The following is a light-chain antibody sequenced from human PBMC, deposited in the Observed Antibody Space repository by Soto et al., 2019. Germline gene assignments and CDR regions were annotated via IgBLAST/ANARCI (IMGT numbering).Light chain of an antibody. Sequence: DIQMTQSPSTLSASVGDRVTITCRASQSINTWLAWYQQKPGKAPELLIFDASALESGVPSRFSGSGSGTEFTLTISSLQPDDSATFYCLHYNSYSKTLGQGTKVEIK. CDR2: DAS. V-gene: IGKV1-5*01. CDR3: LHYNSYSKT. J-gene: IGKJ1*01. CDR1: QSINTW.